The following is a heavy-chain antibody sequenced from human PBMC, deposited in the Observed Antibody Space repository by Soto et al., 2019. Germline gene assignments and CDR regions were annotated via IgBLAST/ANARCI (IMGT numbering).Heavy chain of an antibody. Sequence: GGSLRLSCAASGFTFSSYGMHWVRQAPGKGLEWVAVISYDGSNKYYADSVKGRLTISRDNSKNTLYLQMNSLRAEDTAVYYCAKGSHYDILTGYHTQPMHWGQGTLVTVSS. D-gene: IGHD3-9*01. V-gene: IGHV3-30*18. J-gene: IGHJ4*02. CDR2: ISYDGSNK. CDR1: GFTFSSYG. CDR3: AKGSHYDILTGYHTQPMH.